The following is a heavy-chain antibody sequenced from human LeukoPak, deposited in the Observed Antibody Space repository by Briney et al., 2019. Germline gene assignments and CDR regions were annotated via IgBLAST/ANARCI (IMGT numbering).Heavy chain of an antibody. CDR3: ARGFSH. CDR2: VDHSGST. CDR1: GGSFIDYY. J-gene: IGHJ4*02. V-gene: IGHV4-34*01. Sequence: SETLSLTCAVYGGSFIDYYCSWLRQPPGKGLEWIGEVDHSGSTTYNPSLKSRVTISVDTSKNQFSLKLNSVTAADTAVYYCARGFSHWGQRTLVTVSS.